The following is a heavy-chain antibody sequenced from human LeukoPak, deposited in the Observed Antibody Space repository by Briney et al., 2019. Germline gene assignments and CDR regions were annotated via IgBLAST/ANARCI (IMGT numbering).Heavy chain of an antibody. V-gene: IGHV3-7*03. J-gene: IGHJ4*02. CDR3: VRDRSAGWYYFYY. Sequence: QPGGSLRLSCAASGFSFSSYWMSWVRQAPGKGLEWVANVKQDGSEKYYVDSVKGRFTISRDNAKNSLYLQMNSLRAEDTAVYYCVRDRSAGWYYFYYWGQGTLVTPSS. D-gene: IGHD6-19*01. CDR1: GFSFSSYW. CDR2: VKQDGSEK.